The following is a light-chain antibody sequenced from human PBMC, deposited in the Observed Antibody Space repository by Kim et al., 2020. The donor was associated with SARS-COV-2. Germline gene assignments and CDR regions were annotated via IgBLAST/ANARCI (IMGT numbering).Light chain of an antibody. CDR1: QNIGSW. J-gene: IGKJ2*01. Sequence: DIQMTQSPSTLSAPVGDRVTITCRASQNIGSWLAWYQQKPGKAPKLLIYDASSLQSGVPSSFSGSGSGTEFTLTISSLQPDDFATYYCQQYETYPYTFGQGTKLDI. CDR2: DAS. CDR3: QQYETYPYT. V-gene: IGKV1-5*01.